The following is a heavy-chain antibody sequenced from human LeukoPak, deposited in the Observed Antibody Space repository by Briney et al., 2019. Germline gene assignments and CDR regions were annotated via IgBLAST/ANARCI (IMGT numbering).Heavy chain of an antibody. J-gene: IGHJ4*02. D-gene: IGHD5-18*01. V-gene: IGHV1-2*02. Sequence: ASVNVSCTASGYTFTGYYMHWVRQAPGQGLEWMGWINPNSGGTNNEQKFQGRVTMTRDTSISTAYMELSRLRFDDTAVYYCARGDVDTAMVTPDYWGQGTLVTVSS. CDR3: ARGDVDTAMVTPDY. CDR2: INPNSGGT. CDR1: GYTFTGYY.